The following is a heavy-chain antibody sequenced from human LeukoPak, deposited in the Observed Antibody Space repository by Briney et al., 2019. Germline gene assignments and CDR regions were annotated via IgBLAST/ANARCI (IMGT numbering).Heavy chain of an antibody. D-gene: IGHD6-19*01. V-gene: IGHV3-66*01. CDR3: ARVRGSIAVYWFDP. CDR2: IYSGGST. CDR1: GFTVSSNY. Sequence: GGSLRLSCAASGFTVSSNYMSWVRQAPGKGLEWVSVIYSGGSTYYADSVKGRFTISRDNSKNTLYLQMNSLRAEDTAVYYCARVRGSIAVYWFDPWGQGTLVTVSS. J-gene: IGHJ5*02.